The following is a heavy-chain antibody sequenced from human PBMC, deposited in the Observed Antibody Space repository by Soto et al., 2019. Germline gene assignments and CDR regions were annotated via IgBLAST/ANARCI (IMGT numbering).Heavy chain of an antibody. D-gene: IGHD2-15*01. CDR2: TYYKSKWYI. CDR1: GDTVSSNSAA. J-gene: IGHJ4*02. CDR3: ARAPRTEGGYCSGASCSYFDH. V-gene: IGHV6-1*01. Sequence: PSQTLSLTCAISGDTVSSNSAAWNWLRRSPSRGLEWLGRTYYKSKWYIDYALSVKSRMIINPDTSKDHFSLELNSVTPEDTAVYFCARAPRTEGGYCSGASCSYFDHWGQGILVTVSS.